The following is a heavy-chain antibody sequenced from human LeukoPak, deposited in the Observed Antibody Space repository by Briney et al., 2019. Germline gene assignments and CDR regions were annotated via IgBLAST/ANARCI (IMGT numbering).Heavy chain of an antibody. J-gene: IGHJ5*02. CDR1: GFTVSSNY. D-gene: IGHD3-10*01. CDR3: ARQDWLEGGVIT. Sequence: GGSLRLSCAASGFTVSSNYMSWVRQAPGKGLEWVSVIYSGGSTYYADSVKGRFTISRDNSKNTLYLQMNSLRAEDTAVYYCARQDWLEGGVITWGQGTLVTVSS. CDR2: IYSGGST. V-gene: IGHV3-53*01.